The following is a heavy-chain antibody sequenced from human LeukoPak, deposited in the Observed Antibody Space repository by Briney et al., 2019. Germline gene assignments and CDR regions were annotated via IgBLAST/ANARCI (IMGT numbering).Heavy chain of an antibody. CDR3: ARMRTTVTSYYFDY. V-gene: IGHV1-18*04. D-gene: IGHD4-17*01. J-gene: IGHJ4*02. CDR1: GYTFIDYY. CDR2: ISAYNGNT. Sequence: ASVKVSCKASGYTFIDYYMQWVRQAPGQGLEWMGWISAYNGNTNYAQKLQGRVTMTTDTSTSTAYMELRSLRSDDTAVYYCARMRTTVTSYYFDYWGQGTLVTVSS.